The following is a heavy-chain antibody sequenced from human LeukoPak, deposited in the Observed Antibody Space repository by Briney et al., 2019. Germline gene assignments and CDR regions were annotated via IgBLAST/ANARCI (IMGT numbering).Heavy chain of an antibody. CDR2: TYYRSKWYN. J-gene: IGHJ4*02. V-gene: IGHV6-1*01. D-gene: IGHD5-24*01. Sequence: SQTLSLTCAISGDSVSSNSAAWNWIRQSPSSGLEWLGRTYYRSKWYNDYAVSVKSRITINPDTSKNQFSLQLNSVTPEDTAVYYCARGKRDGYNTLDYWGQGTLVTVSS. CDR3: ARGKRDGYNTLDY. CDR1: GDSVSSNSAA.